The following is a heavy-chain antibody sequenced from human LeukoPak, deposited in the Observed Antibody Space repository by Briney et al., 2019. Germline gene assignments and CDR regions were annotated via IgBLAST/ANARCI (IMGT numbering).Heavy chain of an antibody. CDR3: AKKPATIKFPFDI. CDR2: ISTTGGYT. Sequence: PGGSLRPSCVGSGFSFSAYDMGWVRQTPGKGLEWVSAISTTGGYTGDADSVKGRFTISRDNSQNTLFLQMHSLRAEDTAVYYCAKKPATIKFPFDIWGQGTLVTVSP. CDR1: GFSFSAYD. D-gene: IGHD5-24*01. J-gene: IGHJ4*02. V-gene: IGHV3-23*01.